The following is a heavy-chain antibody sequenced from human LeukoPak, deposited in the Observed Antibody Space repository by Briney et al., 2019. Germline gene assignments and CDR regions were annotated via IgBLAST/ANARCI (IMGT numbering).Heavy chain of an antibody. V-gene: IGHV3-7*01. Sequence: TGGSLRLSCAASGFTFSSYWMTWVRQAPGKGLEWVANINEDGSESKYVDSLKGRFTISRDNARNSLYLQMNSLRVEDTAVYYCARTILTGYEYWGQGTLVTVSS. CDR2: INEDGSES. D-gene: IGHD3-9*01. J-gene: IGHJ4*02. CDR1: GFTFSSYW. CDR3: ARTILTGYEY.